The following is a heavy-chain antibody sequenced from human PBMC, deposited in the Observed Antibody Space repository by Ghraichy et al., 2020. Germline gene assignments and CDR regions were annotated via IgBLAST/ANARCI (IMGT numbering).Heavy chain of an antibody. Sequence: GGSLRLSCAASGFTFSSYAMSWVRQVPGKGLEWVSAISGSGANTYYAVSVNGRFTISRDNSKNTLYLQMNSLRAEDTDVYYCAKDRALGGGSCFDYWGQGALVTVSA. CDR2: ISGSGANT. CDR1: GFTFSSYA. V-gene: IGHV3-23*01. D-gene: IGHD2-15*01. CDR3: AKDRALGGGSCFDY. J-gene: IGHJ4*02.